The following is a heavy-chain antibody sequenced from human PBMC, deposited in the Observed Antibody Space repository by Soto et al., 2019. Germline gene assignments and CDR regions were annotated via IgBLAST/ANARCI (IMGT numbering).Heavy chain of an antibody. CDR1: GFSLTTDGAA. Sequence: ASGPTLVNPTQTLTLTCTVSGFSLTTDGAAVGWIRQPPGRTLECLAFIYWDDDKRYSPSLKTRVTITKDTSKNQVVLTMTNMDPVDTGTYYCVQRQGVAAAFVFWGKGSLVTVSS. J-gene: IGHJ4*02. CDR2: IYWDDDK. D-gene: IGHD6-13*01. V-gene: IGHV2-5*02. CDR3: VQRQGVAAAFVF.